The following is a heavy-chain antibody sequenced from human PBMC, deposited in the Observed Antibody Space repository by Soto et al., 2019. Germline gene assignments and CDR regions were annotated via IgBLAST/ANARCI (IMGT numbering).Heavy chain of an antibody. D-gene: IGHD3-22*01. Sequence: QVQLVQSGAEVKKPGSSVKVSCKASGGTFSSYAISWVRQAPGQGLEWMGGIIPIFGTANYAQKSQGRVTITADESTSTAYMELSSLRSEDTAVYYCAMNPPDYYDSSGYYAFDYWGQGTLVTVSS. CDR3: AMNPPDYYDSSGYYAFDY. V-gene: IGHV1-69*01. CDR1: GGTFSSYA. CDR2: IIPIFGTA. J-gene: IGHJ4*02.